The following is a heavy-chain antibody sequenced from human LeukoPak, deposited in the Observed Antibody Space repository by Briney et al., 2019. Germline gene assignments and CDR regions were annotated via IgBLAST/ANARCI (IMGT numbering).Heavy chain of an antibody. D-gene: IGHD5-18*01. V-gene: IGHV4-61*02. CDR3: ARGQVRETDGYSYGPPLSYYFDY. CDR1: GGSISSGSYY. CDR2: IYTSEST. Sequence: SQTLSLTCTVPGGSISSGSYYWSWIRQPAGKGLEWIGRIYTSESTNYNPSLKSRVTISVDTSKNQFSLKLSSVTAADTAVYYCARGQVRETDGYSYGPPLSYYFDYWGQGTLVTVSS. J-gene: IGHJ4*02.